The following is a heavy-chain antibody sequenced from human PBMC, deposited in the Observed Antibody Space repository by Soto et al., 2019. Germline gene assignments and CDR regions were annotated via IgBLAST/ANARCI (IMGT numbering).Heavy chain of an antibody. Sequence: GGSLRLSCAASGFTFSGSAMHWVRQASGKGLEWVGRIRSKANSYATAYAASVKGRFTISRDDSKNTAYLQMNSLKTEDTAVYYCTRWYSSSSSIPRGGSYYYYYYMDVWGKGTTVTVSS. CDR2: IRSKANSYAT. V-gene: IGHV3-73*01. CDR1: GFTFSGSA. J-gene: IGHJ6*03. CDR3: TRWYSSSSSIPRGGSYYYYYYMDV. D-gene: IGHD6-6*01.